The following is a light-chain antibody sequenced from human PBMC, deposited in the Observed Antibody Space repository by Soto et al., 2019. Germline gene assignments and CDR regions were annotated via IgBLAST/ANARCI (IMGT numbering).Light chain of an antibody. CDR2: EVS. V-gene: IGLV2-23*02. CDR1: SSDVGSYNL. J-gene: IGLJ1*01. CDR3: FSYARSSTYV. Sequence: QSALTQPASVSGSPGQSITISCTGTSSDVGSYNLVSWYQQHPGKAPKLMIYEVSKRPSGLSNRFSASKSGNTASLTISGLQAEDEADYYCFSYARSSTYVFGTGTQLTVL.